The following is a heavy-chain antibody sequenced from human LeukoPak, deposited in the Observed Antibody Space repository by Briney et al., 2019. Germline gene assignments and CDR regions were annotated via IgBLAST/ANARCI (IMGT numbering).Heavy chain of an antibody. D-gene: IGHD4-23*01. Sequence: GGSLRLSCAASGFTFSSYAMSWVRQAPGKGLEWVSVITGSGGSTYYADSVKGRFTISRDNSKNTLYLQMDSPRAEDTAVYYCAKSGGNSISYYFDYWGQGTLVTVSS. J-gene: IGHJ4*02. CDR1: GFTFSSYA. V-gene: IGHV3-23*01. CDR2: ITGSGGST. CDR3: AKSGGNSISYYFDY.